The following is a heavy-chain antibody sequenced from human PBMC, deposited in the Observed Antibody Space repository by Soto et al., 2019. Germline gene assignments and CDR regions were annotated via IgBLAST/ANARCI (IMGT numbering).Heavy chain of an antibody. D-gene: IGHD2-15*01. CDR2: IIPIFGTA. Sequence: SVKVSCKASGGTFSSYAISWVRQAPGQGLEWMGGIIPIFGTANYAQKFQGRVTITADESTSTAYMELSSLRSEDTAVYYCASRGYCSGGSCYPVDWGQGTLVTVSS. CDR3: ASRGYCSGGSCYPVD. CDR1: GGTFSSYA. J-gene: IGHJ4*02. V-gene: IGHV1-69*13.